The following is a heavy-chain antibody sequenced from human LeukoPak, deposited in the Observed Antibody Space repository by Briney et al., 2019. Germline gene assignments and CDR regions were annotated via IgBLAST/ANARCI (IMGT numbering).Heavy chain of an antibody. V-gene: IGHV4-4*07. D-gene: IGHD4/OR15-4a*01. CDR2: IYSGGST. Sequence: SETLSLTCTVSGGSINTYYWSWVRQPAGKGLEWIGRIYSGGSTHYNTSLNSRVTMSVDSSKNQFSLKLSSVTAADTAVYYCARDRNGDGATYFSYWGQGTLVTVSS. CDR1: GGSINTYY. CDR3: ARDRNGDGATYFSY. J-gene: IGHJ4*02.